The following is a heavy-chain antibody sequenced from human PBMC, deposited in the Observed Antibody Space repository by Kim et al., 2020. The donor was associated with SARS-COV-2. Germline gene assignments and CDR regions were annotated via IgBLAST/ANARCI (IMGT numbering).Heavy chain of an antibody. CDR3: ATDKSLTMIAFDY. CDR1: GYTLTELS. J-gene: IGHJ4*02. Sequence: ASVKVSCKVSGYTLTELSMHWVRQAPGKGLEGMGGFDPEDGETIYAQKFQGRVTMTEDTSTDTAYMELSSLRSEDTAVYYCATDKSLTMIAFDYWGQGTLVTVSS. CDR2: FDPEDGET. V-gene: IGHV1-24*01. D-gene: IGHD3-22*01.